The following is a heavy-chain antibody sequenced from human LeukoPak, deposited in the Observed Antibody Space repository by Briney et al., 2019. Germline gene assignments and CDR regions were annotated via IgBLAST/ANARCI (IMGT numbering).Heavy chain of an antibody. D-gene: IGHD1-20*01. Sequence: SETPSLTCTVSGGSISSYYWSWIRQPPGKGLEWIGYIYYSGSTNYNPSLKSRVTISVDTSKNQFSLKLSSVTAADTAVYYCARMYNWNDGAFDIWGQGTMVAVSS. CDR1: GGSISSYY. CDR2: IYYSGST. V-gene: IGHV4-59*08. CDR3: ARMYNWNDGAFDI. J-gene: IGHJ3*02.